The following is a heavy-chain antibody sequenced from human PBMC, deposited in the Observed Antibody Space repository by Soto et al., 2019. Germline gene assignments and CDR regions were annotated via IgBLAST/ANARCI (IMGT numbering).Heavy chain of an antibody. CDR1: GGTFSRYT. CDR2: MNPNSGNT. Sequence: ASVKGSFKASGGTFSRYTINRVRQAPGQGLEWMGRMNPNSGNTDYAQKFQGRVSMTRNTSINTAYMELSSLRSEDTAVYYCARGSASYYGMDVWGQGTTVTVSS. D-gene: IGHD2-2*01. J-gene: IGHJ6*02. V-gene: IGHV1-8*01. CDR3: ARGSASYYGMDV.